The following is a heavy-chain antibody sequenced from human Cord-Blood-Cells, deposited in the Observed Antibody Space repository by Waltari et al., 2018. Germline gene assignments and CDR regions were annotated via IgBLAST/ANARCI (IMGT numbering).Heavy chain of an antibody. CDR2: IIPIFGTA. V-gene: IGHV1-69*06. D-gene: IGHD1-26*01. CDR3: ARDVGSYYAFDI. J-gene: IGHJ3*02. Sequence: QVQLVQSGAAVKKPGSSVKVSCKASGGTFSSYAISWVRQAPGQGLEWMGGIIPIFGTANYAQKFQGRVTMTADKSTSTAYRELSSLRSEDTAVYYCARDVGSYYAFDIWGQGTMVTVSS. CDR1: GGTFSSYA.